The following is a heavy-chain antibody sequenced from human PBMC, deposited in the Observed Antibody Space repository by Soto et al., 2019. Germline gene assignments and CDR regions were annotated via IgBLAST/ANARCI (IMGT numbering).Heavy chain of an antibody. Sequence: PGGSLRLSCAASVFSFSRYAIHCVRQAPGKGLEWVAVISKDGSHKYYLESVKGRFTISRDNSKNILSLQMNSLRDEDTAVYYCARSRSRAVADSFDFWGQGNLVTVSS. CDR3: ARSRSRAVADSFDF. D-gene: IGHD3-10*01. J-gene: IGHJ4*02. V-gene: IGHV3-30*04. CDR2: ISKDGSHK. CDR1: VFSFSRYA.